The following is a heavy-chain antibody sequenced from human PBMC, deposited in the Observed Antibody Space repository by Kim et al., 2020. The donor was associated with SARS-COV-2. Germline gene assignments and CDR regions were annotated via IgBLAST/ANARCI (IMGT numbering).Heavy chain of an antibody. D-gene: IGHD5-18*01. CDR1: GGSFSGYY. CDR2: INHSGST. J-gene: IGHJ2*01. Sequence: SETLSLTCAVYGGSFSGYYWSWIRQPPGKGLEWIGEINHSGSTNYNPSLKSRVTISVDTSKNQFSLKLSSVTAADTAVYYCARGSRVSIQLWSYWYFDL. V-gene: IGHV4-34*01. CDR3: ARGSRVSIQLWSYWYFDL.